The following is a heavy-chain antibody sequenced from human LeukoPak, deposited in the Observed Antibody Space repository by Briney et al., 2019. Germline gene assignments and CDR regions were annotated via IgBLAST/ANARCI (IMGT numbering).Heavy chain of an antibody. CDR1: GFTFSSYA. CDR2: ISGSGGST. D-gene: IGHD2-2*01. J-gene: IGHJ4*02. CDR3: AKDICSSTSCYVWDY. V-gene: IGHV3-23*01. Sequence: GGSLRLSCAASGFTFSSYAMSWVRQAPGKGLEWVSAISGSGGSTYYADSVKGRFTISRDNSKNTLYLQMNSLRAEDTAVYYCAKDICSSTSCYVWDYWGPGTLVTVSS.